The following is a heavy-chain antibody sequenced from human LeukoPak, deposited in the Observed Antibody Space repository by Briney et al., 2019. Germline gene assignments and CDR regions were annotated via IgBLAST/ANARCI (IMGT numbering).Heavy chain of an antibody. V-gene: IGHV3-21*01. CDR3: ARRSRAYCGGDCNIRVNAFDI. CDR1: GFTFSSYT. CDR2: ISSRSSYI. Sequence: GGSLRLSCAASGFTFSSYTMNWVRQAPGKGLEWVSSISSRSSYIYYADSLKGRFTISRDNAKNSQYLQMSSLRAEDTAVYYCARRSRAYCGGDCNIRVNAFDIWGQGTMVTVSS. D-gene: IGHD2-21*02. J-gene: IGHJ3*02.